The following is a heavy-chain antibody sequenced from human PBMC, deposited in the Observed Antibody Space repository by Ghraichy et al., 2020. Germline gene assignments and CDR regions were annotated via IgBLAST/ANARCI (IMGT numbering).Heavy chain of an antibody. V-gene: IGHV3-23*01. D-gene: IGHD6-19*01. Sequence: GGSLRLSCAASGFTFSSYAMTWVRQAPGKGLEWVSSLSGSGGTTYYADSVKGRFTISRDNSKNTLYLQMNSLRAEDTAVYYCAKDRDAVGGYEFDSWGQGTLVTVSS. J-gene: IGHJ5*01. CDR2: LSGSGGTT. CDR3: AKDRDAVGGYEFDS. CDR1: GFTFSSYA.